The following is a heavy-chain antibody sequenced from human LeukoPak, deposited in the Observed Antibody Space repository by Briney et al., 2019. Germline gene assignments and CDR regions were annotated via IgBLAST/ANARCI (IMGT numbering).Heavy chain of an antibody. J-gene: IGHJ4*02. CDR2: IYNTGST. D-gene: IGHD1-1*01. V-gene: IGHV3-66*01. CDR1: GFTVSSNY. CDR3: AREYNGWAFDY. Sequence: GGSLRLSCAASGFTVSSNYMSWVRQAPGKGLEWVSDIYNTGSTYYADSVKGRFTISRDNSKNTLYLQMNSLRAEDTAVYYCAREYNGWAFDYWGQGTLVTVSS.